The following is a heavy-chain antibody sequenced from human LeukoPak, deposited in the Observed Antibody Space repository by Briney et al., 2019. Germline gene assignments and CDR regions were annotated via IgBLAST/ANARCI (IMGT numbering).Heavy chain of an antibody. CDR2: IYSGGST. V-gene: IGHV3-53*01. J-gene: IGHJ4*02. D-gene: IGHD5-18*01. CDR3: ARDGVGYSYGTFDF. CDR1: GFTVSSNY. Sequence: GGSLRLSCVASGFTVSSNYMSWVRQAPGKGLEWVSVIYSGGSTHYADSVKGRFTISRDNSKNTLYLQMNSLRAEDTAVYYCARDGVGYSYGTFDFWGQGTLVTVSS.